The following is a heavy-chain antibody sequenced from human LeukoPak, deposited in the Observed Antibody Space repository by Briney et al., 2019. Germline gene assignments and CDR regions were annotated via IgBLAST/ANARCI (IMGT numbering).Heavy chain of an antibody. Sequence: SETLSLTCTVSGGSITSYYWSWIRQPPGKGLEWIGYIYYSGATNYNPSLKSRVTMSVDTSKNQFSLKLSSVTAADTAVYYCAREVGSSSWYGYYFDYWGQGTLVTVSS. CDR3: AREVGSSSWYGYYFDY. V-gene: IGHV4-59*01. J-gene: IGHJ4*02. CDR2: IYYSGAT. CDR1: GGSITSYY. D-gene: IGHD6-13*01.